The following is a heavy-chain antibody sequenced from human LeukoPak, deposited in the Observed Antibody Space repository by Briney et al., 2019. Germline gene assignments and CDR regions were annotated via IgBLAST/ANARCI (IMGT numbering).Heavy chain of an antibody. CDR1: GYSFTNYG. Sequence: ATVKVSCKASGYSFTNYGISWVRQSPGQGLEWMGWISAYNDNAHYAQGLEGRVTMTSETSTRTAYMELRSLRSDDTAVYYCARSTLGIEFDYWGQGSLVTVSS. CDR2: ISAYNDNA. J-gene: IGHJ4*02. CDR3: ARSTLGIEFDY. V-gene: IGHV1-18*01. D-gene: IGHD7-27*01.